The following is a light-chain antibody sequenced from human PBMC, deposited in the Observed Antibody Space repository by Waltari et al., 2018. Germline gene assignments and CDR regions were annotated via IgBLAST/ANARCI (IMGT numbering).Light chain of an antibody. Sequence: QSALTQPASVSGSPGQSITISCTATISDVGGYNYVSWYQQHPGKAPKLMIYDVSNRTSGVSNRFSGSKSGNTASLTISGLQAEDESDYYCSSYTSSSVVFGGGTKLTVL. CDR2: DVS. CDR3: SSYTSSSVV. CDR1: ISDVGGYNY. V-gene: IGLV2-14*01. J-gene: IGLJ2*01.